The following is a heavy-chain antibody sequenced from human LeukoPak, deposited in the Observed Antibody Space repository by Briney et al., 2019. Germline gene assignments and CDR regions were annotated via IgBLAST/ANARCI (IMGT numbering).Heavy chain of an antibody. CDR2: INHIGIT. V-gene: IGHV4-34*01. CDR3: ARHVAGYFSDAFDI. J-gene: IGHJ3*02. CDR1: GGSFSGYY. D-gene: IGHD3-9*01. Sequence: SETLSLTCAVSGGSFSGYYWSWIRQPPGKGLEWIGEINHIGITKYNPSLKSRVTISVDTSKSQLSLKVSSVTAADTAVYYCARHVAGYFSDAFDIWGQGTMVTVSS.